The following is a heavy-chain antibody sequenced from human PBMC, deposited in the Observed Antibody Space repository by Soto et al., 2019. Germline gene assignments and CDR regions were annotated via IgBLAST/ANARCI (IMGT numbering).Heavy chain of an antibody. J-gene: IGHJ6*02. Sequence: GGSLRLSCAASGFTFSSYAMHWVRQAPGKGLEWVAVISYDGSNKYYADSVKGRFTISRDNSKNTLYLQMNSLRAEDTAVYYCARVESDSGYDYYYYSYGMDVWGQGTTVTVSS. CDR2: ISYDGSNK. CDR3: ARVESDSGYDYYYYSYGMDV. V-gene: IGHV3-30-3*01. D-gene: IGHD5-12*01. CDR1: GFTFSSYA.